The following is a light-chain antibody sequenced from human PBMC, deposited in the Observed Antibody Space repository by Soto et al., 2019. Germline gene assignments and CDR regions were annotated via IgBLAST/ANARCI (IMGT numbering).Light chain of an antibody. V-gene: IGKV3-11*01. J-gene: IGKJ4*01. Sequence: EVVLTQSPVTLSLSPGERATLSCRASQSVSNYLAWYQQKPGQAPRLLIYDTSNRATGIPARFSGGGSGTDFTLTISRLEPEDFAVYYCQQFSSYPLTFGGGTKVDIK. CDR3: QQFSSYPLT. CDR1: QSVSNY. CDR2: DTS.